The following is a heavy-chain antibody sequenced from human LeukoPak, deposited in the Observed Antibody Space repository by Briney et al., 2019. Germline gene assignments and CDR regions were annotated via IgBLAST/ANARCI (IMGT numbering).Heavy chain of an antibody. D-gene: IGHD2-2*01. CDR3: ARDDIVVVPAGYYYYMDV. CDR2: ISSGSNYI. Sequence: GGSLRLSCAASGFTFRSYSMNWVRQAPGKGLEWVSSISSGSNYIYYADSVKGRFTVSRDNAKNFLYLQMNSLRAEDTAVYYCARDDIVVVPAGYYYYMDVWGKGTTVTVSS. V-gene: IGHV3-21*01. CDR1: GFTFRSYS. J-gene: IGHJ6*03.